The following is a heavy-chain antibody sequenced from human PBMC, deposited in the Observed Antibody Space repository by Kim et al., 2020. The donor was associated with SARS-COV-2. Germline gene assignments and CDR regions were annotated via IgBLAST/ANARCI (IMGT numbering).Heavy chain of an antibody. D-gene: IGHD6-19*01. CDR3: ARDYGDSSGWLDY. Sequence: GGSLRLSCAASGFTFSSYSMNWVRQAPGKGLEWVSSISSSSSYIYYADSVKGRFTISRDNAKNSLYLQMNSLRAEDTAVYYCARDYGDSSGWLDYWGQGTLVTVSS. CDR1: GFTFSSYS. V-gene: IGHV3-21*01. J-gene: IGHJ4*02. CDR2: ISSSSSYI.